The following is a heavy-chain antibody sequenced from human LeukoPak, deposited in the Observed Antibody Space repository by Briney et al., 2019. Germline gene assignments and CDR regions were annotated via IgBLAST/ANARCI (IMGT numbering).Heavy chain of an antibody. V-gene: IGHV1-8*01. CDR3: ARRLDYEFDY. CDR1: GYTFTSYD. J-gene: IGHJ4*02. CDR2: MNPNSGAT. Sequence: ASVKVSCKASGYTFTSYDFNWLRQATGQGPEWMGWMNPNSGATGYAQKFQGRVTMTRSASINTAYMELTNLRSEDTAVYYCARRLDYEFDYWGQGTLVTVSS. D-gene: IGHD3-16*01.